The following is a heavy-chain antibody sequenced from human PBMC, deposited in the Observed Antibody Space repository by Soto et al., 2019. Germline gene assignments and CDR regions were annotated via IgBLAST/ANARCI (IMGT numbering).Heavy chain of an antibody. CDR3: ARDYYDSSGYYGTDY. CDR1: GGSFSGYY. CDR2: INHSGST. J-gene: IGHJ4*02. V-gene: IGHV4-34*01. D-gene: IGHD3-22*01. Sequence: SETLSLTCAVYGGSFSGYYWSWIRQPPGKGLEWIGEINHSGSTNYNPSLKSRVTISVDTSKNQFSLKLSSVTAADTAVYYCARDYYDSSGYYGTDYWGQGTLVTVS.